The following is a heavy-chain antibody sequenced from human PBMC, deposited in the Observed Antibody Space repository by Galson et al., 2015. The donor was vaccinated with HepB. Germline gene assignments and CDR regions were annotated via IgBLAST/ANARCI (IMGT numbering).Heavy chain of an antibody. V-gene: IGHV4-39*01. D-gene: IGHD4-17*01. Sequence: SETLSLTCTVSGGSINSLSYYWVWIRQPPGKGLEWIGSIYYGGTTYYNPSLKSRVTISVDTSKNQFSLRLGSVTAADTAVYYCARGYGRYYYYMDVWGKGTTVTVSS. CDR1: GGSINSLSYY. J-gene: IGHJ6*03. CDR2: IYYGGTT. CDR3: ARGYGRYYYYMDV.